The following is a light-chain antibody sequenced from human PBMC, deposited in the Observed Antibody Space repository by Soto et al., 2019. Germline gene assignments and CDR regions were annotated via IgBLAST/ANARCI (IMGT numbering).Light chain of an antibody. CDR2: EVN. CDR3: NSYTTSSTYV. CDR1: SSDVGGYNY. Sequence: QSALTQPASVSGSPGQSITISCTGTSSDVGGYNYVSWYQQHPGKAPKLMIYEVNNRLSGVSNRFSGSKSGNTASLTISGLEAEDEADYYCNSYTTSSTYVFGTRTKVTVL. V-gene: IGLV2-14*01. J-gene: IGLJ1*01.